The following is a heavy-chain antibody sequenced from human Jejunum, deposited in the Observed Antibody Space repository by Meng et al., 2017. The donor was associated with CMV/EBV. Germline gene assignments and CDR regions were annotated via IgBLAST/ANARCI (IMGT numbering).Heavy chain of an antibody. J-gene: IGHJ5*02. D-gene: IGHD2-2*01. Sequence: FTLSDYSIRWDREAHGKGLGWVGRIRRKTDSAATAFAASVGGRFIISRDDSKDTEYLQMNSLKAEDAAVYCGTRHSIVVVPAAGFDPWGQGTLVTVSS. CDR1: FTLSDYS. CDR2: IRRKTDSAAT. V-gene: IGHV3-73*01. CDR3: TRHSIVVVPAAGFDP.